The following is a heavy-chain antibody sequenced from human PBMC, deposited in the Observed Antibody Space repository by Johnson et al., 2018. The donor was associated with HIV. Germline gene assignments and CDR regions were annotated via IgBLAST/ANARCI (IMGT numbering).Heavy chain of an antibody. D-gene: IGHD2-8*02. CDR1: GFTFSSYA. V-gene: IGHV3-30-3*01. Sequence: VQLVESGGGVVQPGRSLRLSCAASGFTFSSYAMHWVRQAPGKGLEWVAVISYDGSNKYYAASVKGRFTISRDNSKNTLYLQMNSLRAEDTAVYYCARDDEDSVLVGAFDIWGQVTMVTVSS. CDR2: ISYDGSNK. CDR3: ARDDEDSVLVGAFDI. J-gene: IGHJ3*02.